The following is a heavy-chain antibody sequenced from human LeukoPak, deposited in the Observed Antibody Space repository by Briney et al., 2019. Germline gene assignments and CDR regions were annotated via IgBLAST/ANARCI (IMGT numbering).Heavy chain of an antibody. V-gene: IGHV3-7*01. J-gene: IGHJ5*02. Sequence: GGSLRLSCAASGFTFPNYWMSWVRQAPGKGLEWVANIRQDGSEKFYVDSVKGRFTISRDNAKNSLYLQMSSLRAEDTAVYYCVGIRPLYCSGGSCYGSEAWFDPWGQGTLVTVSS. CDR2: IRQDGSEK. CDR3: VGIRPLYCSGGSCYGSEAWFDP. CDR1: GFTFPNYW. D-gene: IGHD2-15*01.